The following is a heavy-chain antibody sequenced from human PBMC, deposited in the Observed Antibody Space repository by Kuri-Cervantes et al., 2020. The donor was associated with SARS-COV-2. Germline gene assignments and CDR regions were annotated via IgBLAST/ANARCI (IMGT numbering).Heavy chain of an antibody. D-gene: IGHD1-26*01. Sequence: SETLSLTCTVSGGSISSGDYYWSWIRQPPGKGLEWIGYIYYSGSTYYNPSLKSRATISVDTSKNQFSLKLSSVTAADTAVYYCARNQVGGYYYYYMDVWGKGTTVTVSS. CDR2: IYYSGST. V-gene: IGHV4-30-4*08. CDR3: ARNQVGGYYYYYMDV. CDR1: GGSISSGDYY. J-gene: IGHJ6*03.